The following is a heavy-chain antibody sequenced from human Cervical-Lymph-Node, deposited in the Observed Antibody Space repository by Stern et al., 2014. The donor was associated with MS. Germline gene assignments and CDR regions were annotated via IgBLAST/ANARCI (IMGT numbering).Heavy chain of an antibody. Sequence: QVQLGQSGAEVKKPGASVKVSCKASGYNFIDYYMHWVRQAPGQGLEWMGRLSPNNGGTKYAQKFEGRVSMTGDTSNSTAYMELSGPTSDDTAVYYCARDVGYRGYGLPHYYFGLEVWGQGTTVIVSS. CDR1: GYNFIDYY. D-gene: IGHD5-24*01. CDR3: ARDVGYRGYGLPHYYFGLEV. CDR2: LSPNNGGT. V-gene: IGHV1-2*06. J-gene: IGHJ6*02.